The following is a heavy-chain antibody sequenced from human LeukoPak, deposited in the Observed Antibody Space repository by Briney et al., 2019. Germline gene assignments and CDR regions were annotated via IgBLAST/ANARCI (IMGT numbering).Heavy chain of an antibody. CDR2: IYYSGST. V-gene: IGHV4-39*01. CDR1: GGSISTDASY. J-gene: IGHJ6*02. Sequence: KSSETLSLTCTVSGGSISTDASYWAWIRQPPGKGLEWIGSIYYSGSTYYSSSLKSRVTLSVDTSKNQFSLKMSSVTAADTAVFYCARLFSRGWEYHFGLDVCGQGTTVTVS. CDR3: ARLFSRGWEYHFGLDV. D-gene: IGHD6-19*01.